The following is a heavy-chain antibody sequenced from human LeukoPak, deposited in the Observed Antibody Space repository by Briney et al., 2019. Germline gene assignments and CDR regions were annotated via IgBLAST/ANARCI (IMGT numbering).Heavy chain of an antibody. CDR1: GFTFSNYA. V-gene: IGHV3-23*01. CDR2: ISGSGGST. Sequence: GGSLRLSCAASGFTFSNYAMSWVRQAPGKGLEWVSAISGSGGSTYYADSVKGRLTISRDNSKNTPYLQMNSLRAEDTALYYCAKDVGSWSRGAFDYWGQGTLVTVSS. CDR3: AKDVGSWSRGAFDY. D-gene: IGHD6-13*01. J-gene: IGHJ4*02.